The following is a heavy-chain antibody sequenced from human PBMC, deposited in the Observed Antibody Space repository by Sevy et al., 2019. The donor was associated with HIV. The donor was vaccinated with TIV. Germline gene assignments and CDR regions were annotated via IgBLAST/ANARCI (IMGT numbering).Heavy chain of an antibody. CDR1: GGSVSSGSYY. J-gene: IGHJ5*02. D-gene: IGHD3-10*01. V-gene: IGHV4-61*01. CDR3: ARPVHYGSGSYSDNNWFDP. CDR2: IYYSGST. Sequence: SETLSLTCTVSGGSVSSGSYYWSWIRQPPGKGLEWIGYIYYSGSTNYNPSLKSRVTISVDTSKNQFSLKLSSVTAADTAVYYCARPVHYGSGSYSDNNWFDPWGQGTLVTVSS.